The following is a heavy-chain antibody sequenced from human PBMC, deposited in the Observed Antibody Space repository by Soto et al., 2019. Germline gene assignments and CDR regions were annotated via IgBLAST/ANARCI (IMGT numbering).Heavy chain of an antibody. CDR1: GGSISSYY. V-gene: IGHV4-59*01. CDR2: IYYSGST. CDR3: ARDQTANYYYYGMDV. J-gene: IGHJ6*02. Sequence: SETLSLTCTVSGGSISSYYWSWIRQPPGKGLEWIGYIYYSGSTNYNPSLKSRVTISVDTSKNQFSLKLSSVTAADTAVYYCARDQTANYYYYGMDVWGQGTTVTVSS. D-gene: IGHD1-1*01.